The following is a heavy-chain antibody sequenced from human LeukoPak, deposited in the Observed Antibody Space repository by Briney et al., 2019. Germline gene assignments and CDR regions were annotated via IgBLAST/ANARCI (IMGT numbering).Heavy chain of an antibody. D-gene: IGHD3-10*02. Sequence: GGSLRLSCVASGITFSSYSMNWVRQAPGKGLEWVSYISSSGSTIYYADSVKGRFTISRDNAKNSLYLQMNSLRAEDTAVYYCAELGITMIGGVWGKGTTVTISS. CDR3: AELGITMIGGV. CDR1: GITFSSYS. V-gene: IGHV3-48*04. CDR2: ISSSGSTI. J-gene: IGHJ6*04.